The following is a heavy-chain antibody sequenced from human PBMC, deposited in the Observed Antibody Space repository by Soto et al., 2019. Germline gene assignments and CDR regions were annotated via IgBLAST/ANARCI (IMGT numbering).Heavy chain of an antibody. J-gene: IGHJ3*02. V-gene: IGHV1-3*01. Sequence: ASVKVSCTASGYTFTSYAMHWVRQAPGQRLEWMGWINAGNGNTKYSQKFQGRVTITRDTSASTAYMELSSLRSEDTAVYYCARDVVISGDAFDIWGQGTMVTVS. D-gene: IGHD3-22*01. CDR2: INAGNGNT. CDR3: ARDVVISGDAFDI. CDR1: GYTFTSYA.